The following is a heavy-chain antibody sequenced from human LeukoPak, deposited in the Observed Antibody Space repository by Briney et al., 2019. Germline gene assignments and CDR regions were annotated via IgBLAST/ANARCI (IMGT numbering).Heavy chain of an antibody. V-gene: IGHV4-59*12. CDR3: ARGRSLYDYVWGSYRSTRYYFDY. Sequence: SETLSLTCTVSGGSISSYYWSWIRQPPGKGLEWIGYIYYSGSTYYNPSLRGRVTISVDTSKNQFSLKLSSVTAADTAVYYCARGRSLYDYVWGSYRSTRYYFDYWGQGTLVTVSS. D-gene: IGHD3-16*02. CDR1: GGSISSYY. CDR2: IYYSGST. J-gene: IGHJ4*02.